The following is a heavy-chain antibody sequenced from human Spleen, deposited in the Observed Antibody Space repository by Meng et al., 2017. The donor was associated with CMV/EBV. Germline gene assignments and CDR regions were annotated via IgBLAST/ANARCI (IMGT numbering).Heavy chain of an antibody. CDR1: GYSISSGYY. Sequence: SETLSLTCTVSGYSISSGYYWGWIRQPPGKGLEWIGSIYHSGSTNYNPSLKSRVTISVDTSKNQFSLKLSSVTAADTAVYYCARGGAAAGPRDFDYWGQGTLVTVSS. CDR2: IYHSGST. D-gene: IGHD6-13*01. CDR3: ARGGAAAGPRDFDY. J-gene: IGHJ4*02. V-gene: IGHV4-38-2*02.